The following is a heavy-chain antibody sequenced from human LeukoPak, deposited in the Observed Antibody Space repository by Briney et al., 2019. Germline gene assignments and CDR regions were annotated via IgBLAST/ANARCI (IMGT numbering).Heavy chain of an antibody. V-gene: IGHV3-7*01. D-gene: IGHD5-24*01. CDR1: GFTFSSYA. J-gene: IGHJ3*02. CDR2: IKQDGSEK. Sequence: GGSLRLSCAASGFTFSSYAMSWVRQAPGKGLEWVVNIKQDGSEKYYVDSGKGRFTISRDNAKNSLYLQMNSLRAEDTAMYYCARVFIDGYNFGDAFDIWGQGTMVTVSS. CDR3: ARVFIDGYNFGDAFDI.